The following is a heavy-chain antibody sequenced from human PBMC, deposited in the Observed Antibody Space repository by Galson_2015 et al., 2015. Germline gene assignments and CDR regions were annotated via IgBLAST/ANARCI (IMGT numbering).Heavy chain of an antibody. CDR1: GFTFSSYA. D-gene: IGHD3-10*01. CDR3: AREQITMVRGVISVDVFYI. J-gene: IGHJ3*02. CDR2: ISYDGSNK. V-gene: IGHV3-30-3*01. Sequence: SLRLSCAASGFTFSSYAMHWVRQAPGKGLEWVAVISYDGSNKYYADSVKGRFTISRDNSKNTLYLQMNSLRAEDTAVYYCAREQITMVRGVISVDVFYIWGQGTMVTVSS.